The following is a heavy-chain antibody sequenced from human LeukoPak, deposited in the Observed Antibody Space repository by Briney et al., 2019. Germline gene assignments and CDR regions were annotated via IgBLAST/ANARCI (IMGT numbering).Heavy chain of an antibody. CDR3: AHSGSGSYSDY. CDR1: GFALGNREVG. D-gene: IGHD3-10*01. V-gene: IGHV2-5*02. Sequence: SGPTLVNPTQTLTLTCTFSGFALGNREVGVCWIRQPPGEVLEWLALIYCDDDKRYSPSLKSRLTITKDTSKNHVVLTMTNVDPVDTATYYCAHSGSGSYSDYWGQGTLVTVSS. CDR2: IYCDDDK. J-gene: IGHJ4*02.